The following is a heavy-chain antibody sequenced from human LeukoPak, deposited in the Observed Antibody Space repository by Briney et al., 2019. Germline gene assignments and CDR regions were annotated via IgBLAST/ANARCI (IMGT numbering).Heavy chain of an antibody. CDR2: IKNDGTYR. D-gene: IGHD3-3*02. J-gene: IGHJ4*02. V-gene: IGHV3-74*01. Sequence: PGGSLRLSCAASGFIFNRHWMHWVRQAPGEGLVSVARIKNDGTYRDYAGFVKGRFTISRDNAKNRLYLQMNSLRVEDTARYYCVRDDDIYGFDYWGQGTVVTVSS. CDR1: GFIFNRHW. CDR3: VRDDDIYGFDY.